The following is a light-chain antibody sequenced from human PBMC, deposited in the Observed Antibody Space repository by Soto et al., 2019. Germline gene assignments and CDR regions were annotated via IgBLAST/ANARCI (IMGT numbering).Light chain of an antibody. V-gene: IGKV3-20*01. CDR2: GAS. J-gene: IGKJ3*01. Sequence: EMVLTQSPGTLSLSPGERATLSCRASQSVSSTYLGWYQQKPGQAPRLLISGASHRATGIPDRFSGSGSGTDFTLTISRLAPEDFAVYYGLQFGTIPFTFGPGNKVDV. CDR1: QSVSSTY. CDR3: LQFGTIPFT.